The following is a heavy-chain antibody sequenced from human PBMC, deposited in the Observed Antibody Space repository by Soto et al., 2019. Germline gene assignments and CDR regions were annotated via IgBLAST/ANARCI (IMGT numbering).Heavy chain of an antibody. Sequence: GESLKISCKGSGYSFTSYWIGWVRQMPGKGLEWMGIIYPGDSDTRYSPSFQGQVTISADKSISTAYVQWSSLKASDSAMYHCARRIAEAGYYFDYWGQGTLVTVSS. J-gene: IGHJ4*02. D-gene: IGHD6-13*01. V-gene: IGHV5-51*01. CDR2: IYPGDSDT. CDR3: ARRIAEAGYYFDY. CDR1: GYSFTSYW.